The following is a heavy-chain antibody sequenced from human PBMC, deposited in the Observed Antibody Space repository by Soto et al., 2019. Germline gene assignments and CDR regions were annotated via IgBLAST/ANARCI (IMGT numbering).Heavy chain of an antibody. J-gene: IGHJ4*02. V-gene: IGHV4-59*01. CDR2: IYYSGST. CDR3: AREVIQNYYDSGNYYNLRHFDY. CDR1: GGSISGYY. D-gene: IGHD3-10*01. Sequence: SETLSLTCTVSGGSISGYYWSWIRQPPGKGLEWIGYIYYSGSTNYNPSLKSRVTISVDTSKNQFSLKLSSVTAADTAVYFCAREVIQNYYDSGNYYNLRHFDYWGQGTLVTSPQ.